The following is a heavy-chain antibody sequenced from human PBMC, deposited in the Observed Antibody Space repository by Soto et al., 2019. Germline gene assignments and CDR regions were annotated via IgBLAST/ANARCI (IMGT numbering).Heavy chain of an antibody. D-gene: IGHD5-18*01. CDR3: ARDRGYRSGSFGS. J-gene: IGHJ5*02. CDR1: GGSISGYY. CDR2: IYSDGTT. Sequence: PSETLSLTCIVSGGSISGYYWSWIRQPAGKGLEWIGRIYSDGTTNYNPSLKGRGAMSVDTSKKQISLKLTSVTAADTAMYYCARDRGYRSGSFGSWGQGVLVTVSS. V-gene: IGHV4-4*07.